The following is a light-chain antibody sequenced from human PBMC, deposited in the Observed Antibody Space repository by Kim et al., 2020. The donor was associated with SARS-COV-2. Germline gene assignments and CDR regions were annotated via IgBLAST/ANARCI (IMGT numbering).Light chain of an antibody. CDR1: SGTIASNY. CDR2: GDN. V-gene: IGLV6-57*01. CDR3: QSYDSTNLWV. J-gene: IGLJ3*02. Sequence: NFMLTQPHSMSESPGKTVTISCTRSSGTIASNYVQWFQQRPGSSPTTVIYGDNQRPSGVPDRFSGSIDSSSNSASLTISGLKTEDEADYYCQSYDSTNLWVFGGGTKLTVL.